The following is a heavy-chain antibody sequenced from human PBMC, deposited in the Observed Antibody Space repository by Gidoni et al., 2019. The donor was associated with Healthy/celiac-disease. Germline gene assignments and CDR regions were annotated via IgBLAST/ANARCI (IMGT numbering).Heavy chain of an antibody. J-gene: IGHJ4*02. CDR1: GYTFTSYY. CDR3: ARDRGYCGGDCNYFDY. D-gene: IGHD2-21*02. V-gene: IGHV1-46*01. Sequence: QVQLVQSGAEVKKPGASVKVSCKASGYTFTSYYMHWVRQAPGQGLEWMGIINPRGGSTSYAQKFQGRVTMTRDTSTSTVYMELSSLRSEDTAVYYCARDRGYCGGDCNYFDYWGQGTLVTVSS. CDR2: INPRGGST.